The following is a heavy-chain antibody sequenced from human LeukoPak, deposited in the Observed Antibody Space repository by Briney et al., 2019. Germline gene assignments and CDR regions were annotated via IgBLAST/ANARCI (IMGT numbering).Heavy chain of an antibody. CDR3: AKDAGGLYYGMDV. CDR2: ISSGSSTI. J-gene: IGHJ6*02. Sequence: GGSLRLSCAASGFTFSTYSMNWVRQAPGKGLEWVSYISSGSSTIYYADSVKGRFTISRDNSKNTLYLQMNSLRAEDTAVYYCAKDAGGLYYGMDVWGQGTTVTVSS. CDR1: GFTFSTYS. D-gene: IGHD3-16*01. V-gene: IGHV3-48*01.